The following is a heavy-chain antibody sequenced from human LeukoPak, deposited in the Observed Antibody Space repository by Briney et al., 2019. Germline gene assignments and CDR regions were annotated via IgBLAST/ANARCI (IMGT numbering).Heavy chain of an antibody. D-gene: IGHD2-8*01. CDR3: ARGYCTNGVCYTFDY. CDR2: IYHSGST. CDR1: GGSISSGGYS. Sequence: PSETLSLTCAVSGGSISSGGYSWSWIRQPPGKGLEWIVYIYHSGSTYYNPSLKSRVTISVDRSKNQFSLKLSSVTAADTAVYYCARGYCTNGVCYTFDYWGQGTLVTVSS. V-gene: IGHV4-30-2*01. J-gene: IGHJ4*02.